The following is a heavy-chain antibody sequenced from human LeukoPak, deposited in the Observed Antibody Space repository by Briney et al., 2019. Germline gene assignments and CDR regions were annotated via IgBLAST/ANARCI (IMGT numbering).Heavy chain of an antibody. CDR1: GYTFTSYD. CDR2: MNPNSGNT. D-gene: IGHD3-9*01. V-gene: IGHV1-8*01. J-gene: IGHJ6*03. CDR3: ARDPDIYYYYYMDV. Sequence: GASVKVSCKASGYTFTSYDINWLRQATGQGLEWMGWMNPNSGNTGYAQKFQGRVTMTRNTSISTAYMELSSLRSEDTAVYYCARDPDIYYYYYMDVWGKGTTVTVSS.